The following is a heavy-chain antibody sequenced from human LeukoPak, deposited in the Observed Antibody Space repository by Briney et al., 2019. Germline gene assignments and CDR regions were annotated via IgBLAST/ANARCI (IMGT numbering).Heavy chain of an antibody. CDR2: ISPSGGSS. CDR3: AKDFGPLEVYIIFHHGMDV. CDR1: RDTFTNYY. D-gene: IGHD1-14*01. Sequence: ASVKVSCKASRDTFTNYYMHWVRQAPGQGLEWMAMISPSGGSSSYAQRFQGRVTMTRDTSTSTVYMELSSLRSEDTAVYYCAKDFGPLEVYIIFHHGMDVWGQGTTVTVSS. J-gene: IGHJ6*02. V-gene: IGHV1-46*01.